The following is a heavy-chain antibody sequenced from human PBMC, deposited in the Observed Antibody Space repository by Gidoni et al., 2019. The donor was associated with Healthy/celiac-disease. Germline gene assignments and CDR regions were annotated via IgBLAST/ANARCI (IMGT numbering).Heavy chain of an antibody. V-gene: IGHV4-61*02. CDR2: IYTSGST. D-gene: IGHD7-27*01. CDR1: GGSISSGSYY. Sequence: QVQLQVSGPGLVKPAQTLSLTCTVSGGSISSGSYYWSWIRQPAGKGLEWIGRIYTSGSTNYNPSLKSRVTISVDTSKNQFSLKLSSVTAADTAVYYCARGTGESPVFDYWGQGTLVTVSS. J-gene: IGHJ4*02. CDR3: ARGTGESPVFDY.